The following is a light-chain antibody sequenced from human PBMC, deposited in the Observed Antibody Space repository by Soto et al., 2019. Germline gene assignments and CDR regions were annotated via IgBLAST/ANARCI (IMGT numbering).Light chain of an antibody. CDR1: QSLSRF. Sequence: IVFTQSPATVSLSPGERATLSCRASQSLSRFLAWYQQKPGQAPRLLIYDASNRATGVPARFSGSGSGTDFTLTISSLEPEDFAVYYCQQRTNWLTFGGGTKVDIK. J-gene: IGKJ4*01. V-gene: IGKV3-11*01. CDR2: DAS. CDR3: QQRTNWLT.